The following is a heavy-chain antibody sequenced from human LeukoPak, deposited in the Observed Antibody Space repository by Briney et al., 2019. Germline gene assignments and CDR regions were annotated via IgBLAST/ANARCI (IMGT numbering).Heavy chain of an antibody. V-gene: IGHV3-30-3*01. CDR3: AGDHSSGWYGRLVG. CDR1: GFTFSSYA. Sequence: GGSLRLSCAASGFTFSSYAMHWVRQAPGKGLEWVAVISYDGSNKYYADSVKGRFTISRDNSKNTLYLQMNSLRAEDTAVYYCAGDHSSGWYGRLVGWGQGTLVTVSS. CDR2: ISYDGSNK. D-gene: IGHD6-19*01. J-gene: IGHJ4*02.